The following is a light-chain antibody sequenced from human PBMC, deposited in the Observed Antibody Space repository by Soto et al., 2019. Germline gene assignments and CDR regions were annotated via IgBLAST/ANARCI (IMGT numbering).Light chain of an antibody. V-gene: IGKV1-5*01. CDR3: QQYHTYWT. J-gene: IGKJ1*01. CDR2: DAS. Sequence: DIQMTQSPSTLSAPVGDRVTITCRASQSISTWLAWYQQKPGKAPNLLIYDASNLESGVPSRFSGSGSGTEFTLTINSLQPDDVATYYCQQYHTYWTFGQGTKV. CDR1: QSISTW.